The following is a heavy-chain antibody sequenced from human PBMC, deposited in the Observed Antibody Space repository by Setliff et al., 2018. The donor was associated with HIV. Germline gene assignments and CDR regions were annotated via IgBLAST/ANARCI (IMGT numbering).Heavy chain of an antibody. CDR2: IRSQIYDGTP. D-gene: IGHD7-27*01. J-gene: IGHJ3*02. CDR1: GFTFGDYA. CDR3: ILLGMHGAFDI. Sequence: PGGSLRLSCTTSGFTFGDYAMSWVRQAPGKGLEWVGFIRSQIYDGTPEYAASVRGRFSISRDDSENIAYLQMNSLTTEDTAVYYCILLGMHGAFDIWGQGTMVTVSS. V-gene: IGHV3-49*04.